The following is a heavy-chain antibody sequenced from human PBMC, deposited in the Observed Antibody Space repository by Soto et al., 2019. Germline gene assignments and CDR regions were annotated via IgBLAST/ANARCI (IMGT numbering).Heavy chain of an antibody. CDR3: ARLEGLATISYYFDF. V-gene: IGHV4-34*01. J-gene: IGHJ4*02. CDR1: GGSFSGFY. Sequence: SETLSLTCAVSGGSFSGFYWGWIRQPPGKGLEWIGGIYYSGNTNQNPSLQTRVTISLDKSKSQFSLKLNSVTAADSAVYFCARLEGLATISYYFDFWGQGALVTVSS. D-gene: IGHD3-9*01. CDR2: IYYSGNT.